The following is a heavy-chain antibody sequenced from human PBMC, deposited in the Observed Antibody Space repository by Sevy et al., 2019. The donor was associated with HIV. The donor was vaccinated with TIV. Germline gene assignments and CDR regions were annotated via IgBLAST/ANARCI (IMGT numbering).Heavy chain of an antibody. Sequence: GGSLRLSCAASGFTFSSYSMNWVRQAPGKGLEWVSSISSSNNYIYYADSLKGRFTISRDNAKNSLYLQMNSLGAEDMAVYYCARDLREYSSSSKYYFDYWGQGILVTVSS. J-gene: IGHJ4*02. CDR2: ISSSNNYI. CDR1: GFTFSSYS. CDR3: ARDLREYSSSSKYYFDY. V-gene: IGHV3-21*01. D-gene: IGHD6-6*01.